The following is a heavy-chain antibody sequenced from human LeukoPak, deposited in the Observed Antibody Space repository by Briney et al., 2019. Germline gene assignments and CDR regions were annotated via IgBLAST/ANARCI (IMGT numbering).Heavy chain of an antibody. CDR3: ARRGSGWYQFDY. V-gene: IGHV4-39*01. D-gene: IGHD6-19*01. CDR2: IYFSGST. Sequence: PSETLSLTCTVSGDSIATTAFYWGWLRQPPGKGLEWVGTIYFSGSTYYNPSLKSRVTMSMDTAKNQFCLTLASATAADTAVYYCARRGSGWYQFDYWGQGTLVPVSS. J-gene: IGHJ4*02. CDR1: GDSIATTAFY.